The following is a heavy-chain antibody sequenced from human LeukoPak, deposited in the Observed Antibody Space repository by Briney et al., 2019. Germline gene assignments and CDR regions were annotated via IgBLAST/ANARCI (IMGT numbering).Heavy chain of an antibody. CDR3: ASSFGGYYYYYMDV. Sequence: SVKVSCKASGGTFSSYAISWVRQAPGQGLEWTGGIIPTFGTANYAQKFQGRVTITTDESTSTAYMELSSLRSEDTAVYYCASSFGGYYYYYMDVWGKGTTVTVSS. V-gene: IGHV1-69*05. J-gene: IGHJ6*03. CDR2: IIPTFGTA. CDR1: GGTFSSYA. D-gene: IGHD3-16*01.